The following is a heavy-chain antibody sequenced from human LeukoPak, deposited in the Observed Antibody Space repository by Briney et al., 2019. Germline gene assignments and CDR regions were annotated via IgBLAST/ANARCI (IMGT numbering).Heavy chain of an antibody. V-gene: IGHV3-23*01. J-gene: IGHJ4*02. CDR1: GFTFSSYA. D-gene: IGHD3-22*01. Sequence: GGSLRLSCAASGFTFSSYARSWVRQAPGKGLEWVSAISGSGGSTYYADSVKGRFTISRDNSKNTLYLQMNSLRAEDTAVYYCAKAVRYYDSSGYYSYWGQGTLVTVSS. CDR3: AKAVRYYDSSGYYSY. CDR2: ISGSGGST.